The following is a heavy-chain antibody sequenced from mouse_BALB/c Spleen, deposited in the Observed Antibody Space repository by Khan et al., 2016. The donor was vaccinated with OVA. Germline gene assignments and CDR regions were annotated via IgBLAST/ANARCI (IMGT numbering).Heavy chain of an antibody. J-gene: IGHJ3*01. CDR1: GFSLNNYS. D-gene: IGHD1-1*01. Sequence: VQLKESGPGLVQPSQSLSITCTVSGFSLNNYSVHWVRQSPGKGLEWLGVIWSAGSTDYNAAFISRLTISKDNSRSQVFFKMNSLQHNDAAIYVCARRGYYYGRGALFAYWGQGTLVTVSA. V-gene: IGHV2-2*02. CDR3: ARRGYYYGRGALFAY. CDR2: IWSAGST.